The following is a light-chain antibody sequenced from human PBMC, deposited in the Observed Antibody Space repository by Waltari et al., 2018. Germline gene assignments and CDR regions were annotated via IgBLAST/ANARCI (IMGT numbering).Light chain of an antibody. Sequence: EIVMTQSPVTLSVSLGERATLSCRARQSVPSDLAWYQQKPGQAPRLLIYDASTRAAGLAARFSASGSGTEFTLTISSLQSEDFAVYYCQQYKYWPPLTFGGGTKVEIK. J-gene: IGKJ4*01. CDR1: QSVPSD. CDR2: DAS. CDR3: QQYKYWPPLT. V-gene: IGKV3-15*01.